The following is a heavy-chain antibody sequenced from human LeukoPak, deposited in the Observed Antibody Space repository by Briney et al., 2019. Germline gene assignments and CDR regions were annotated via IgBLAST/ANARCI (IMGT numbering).Heavy chain of an antibody. CDR2: IYYSGST. CDR1: GGSINNYY. Sequence: PSETLSLTCTVSGGSINNYYWSWIRQPPGKGLEWIGYIYYSGSTNYNPSLKSRVTISVDTSKNQFSLKLSSVTAADTAVYYCARDANFWSGYYLGGYYYYMDVWGKGTTVTVSS. CDR3: ARDANFWSGYYLGGYYYYMDV. V-gene: IGHV4-59*12. D-gene: IGHD3-3*01. J-gene: IGHJ6*03.